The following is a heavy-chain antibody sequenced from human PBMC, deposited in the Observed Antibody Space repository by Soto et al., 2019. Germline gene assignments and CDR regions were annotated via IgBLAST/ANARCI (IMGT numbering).Heavy chain of an antibody. Sequence: EVQLLESGGGLVQPGGVPETLLCSLWIHLSSYAMRWVRQAPGKGLEWVSAISGSGGSTYYADSVKGRFTISRDNSKNTLYLQMNSLRAEDTAVYYCSRRGSGSYYDYWGQGTLVTVSP. V-gene: IGHV3-23*01. D-gene: IGHD1-26*01. J-gene: IGHJ4*02. CDR2: ISGSGGST. CDR1: IHLSSYA. CDR3: SRRGSGSYYDY.